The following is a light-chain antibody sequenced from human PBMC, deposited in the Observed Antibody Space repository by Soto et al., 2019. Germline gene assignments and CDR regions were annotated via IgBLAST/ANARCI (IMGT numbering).Light chain of an antibody. V-gene: IGKV3-15*01. CDR3: QQYNNPGRPS. CDR2: GAS. J-gene: IGKJ2*01. CDR1: QSVSSN. Sequence: EIVMTQSPATLSVSPGERATLSCRASQSVSSNLAWYQQKPGQAPRFLIYGASTRATGIPARLSGSGSGTEFTLTISSLQSEDFAVYYCQQYNNPGRPSFGQGTKLEIK.